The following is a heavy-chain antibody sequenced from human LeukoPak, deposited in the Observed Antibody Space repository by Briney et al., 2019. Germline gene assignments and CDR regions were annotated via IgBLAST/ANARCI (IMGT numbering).Heavy chain of an antibody. J-gene: IGHJ3*02. V-gene: IGHV6-1*01. D-gene: IGHD5-24*01. Sequence: SQTLSLTCAISGDSVSSNSAAWNWIRQSPSRGLEWLGRTYYRSKWYNDYAVSVKSRITINPDTSKNQFSLQLNSVTPEDTAVYYCARVPQDGYKGLYAFDIWSQGTMVTVSS. CDR3: ARVPQDGYKGLYAFDI. CDR1: GDSVSSNSAA. CDR2: TYYRSKWYN.